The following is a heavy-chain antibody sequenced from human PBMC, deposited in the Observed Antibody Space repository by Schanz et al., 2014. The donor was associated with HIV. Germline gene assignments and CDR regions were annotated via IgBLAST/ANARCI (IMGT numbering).Heavy chain of an antibody. CDR2: ISYDGNKK. V-gene: IGHV3-30*03. D-gene: IGHD2-15*01. CDR1: GFRFSTYG. CDR3: ASLLCGDSPPNGLDV. J-gene: IGHJ6*02. Sequence: QVQLVESGGGVVQPGRSLRLSCAAYGFRFSTYGMHWVRQAPGKGLEWVAVISYDGNKKYYADSVKGRFTISRDNSKNMLFLQMNSLRVEDTAVYYCASLLCGDSPPNGLDVWGQGTTVTVSS.